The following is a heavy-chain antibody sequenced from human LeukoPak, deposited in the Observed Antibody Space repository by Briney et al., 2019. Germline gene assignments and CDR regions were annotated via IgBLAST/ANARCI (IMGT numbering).Heavy chain of an antibody. CDR3: ARVLNSDIVVVPAARGSPFDP. CDR1: GGSISSYY. J-gene: IGHJ5*02. CDR2: IYYSGST. Sequence: PSETLSLTCTVSGGSISSYYWSWIRQPPGKGLEWIGYIYYSGSTNYNPSLKSRVTISVDTSKNQFSLKLSSVTAADTAVYYCARVLNSDIVVVPAARGSPFDPWGQGTLVTVSS. V-gene: IGHV4-59*01. D-gene: IGHD2-2*01.